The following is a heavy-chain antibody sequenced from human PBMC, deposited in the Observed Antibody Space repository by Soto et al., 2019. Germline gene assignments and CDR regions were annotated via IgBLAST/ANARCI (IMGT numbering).Heavy chain of an antibody. V-gene: IGHV3-74*01. J-gene: IGHJ4*02. D-gene: IGHD2-2*01. CDR3: VKASYTSSRFDA. CDR2: INSDGSIT. Sequence: GGSLRLSCAASGFTFSSSWMNWVRQAPGKGLMWVSRINSDGSITTYADSVKGRFTISRDNAKNTLYLQMNSLRAEDTAVYYCVKASYTSSRFDAWGQGTLVTVSS. CDR1: GFTFSSSW.